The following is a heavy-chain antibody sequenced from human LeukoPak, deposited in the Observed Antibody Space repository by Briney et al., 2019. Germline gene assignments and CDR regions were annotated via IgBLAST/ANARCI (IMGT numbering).Heavy chain of an antibody. CDR1: GGSISSYY. CDR2: IYYSGST. V-gene: IGHV4-59*01. CDR3: ARVGDYGGNSAILDY. D-gene: IGHD4-23*01. J-gene: IGHJ4*02. Sequence: PSKTLSLTCTVSGGSISSYYWSWIRQPPGKGLEWIGYIYYSGSTSYNPSLKSRVTISVDTSKNQFSLKLSSVTAADTAVYYCARVGDYGGNSAILDYWGQGTLVTVSS.